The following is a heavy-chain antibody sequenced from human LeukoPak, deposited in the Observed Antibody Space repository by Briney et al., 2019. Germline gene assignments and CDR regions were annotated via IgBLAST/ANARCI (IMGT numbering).Heavy chain of an antibody. Sequence: SETLSLTCTVWWRYINIHYGRCLRQPAGKGLEWIGRIYTSGSTNYNPSLKSRVTISVDKSKNQFSLKLSSVTAADTGVYYSARDTFRAAAPYFDYWGQGTLVTVSS. V-gene: IGHV4-4*07. CDR2: IYTSGST. CDR3: ARDTFRAAAPYFDY. J-gene: IGHJ4*02. CDR1: WRYINIHY. D-gene: IGHD6-13*01.